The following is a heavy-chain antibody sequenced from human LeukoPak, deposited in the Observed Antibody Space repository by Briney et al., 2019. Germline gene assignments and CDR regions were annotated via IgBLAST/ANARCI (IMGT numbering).Heavy chain of an antibody. Sequence: APVKVSCKTSGYTFTRHWIHWVRQAPGQGLEWVGIINPDGGYTMYAQNFQGRLSLTRDTSSATVYMDLRSLTSQDTAVYYCARDHSNDDKSWWFDHWGQGTLVRVSS. V-gene: IGHV1-46*01. CDR1: GYTFTRHW. D-gene: IGHD3-9*01. CDR3: ARDHSNDDKSWWFDH. J-gene: IGHJ5*02. CDR2: INPDGGYT.